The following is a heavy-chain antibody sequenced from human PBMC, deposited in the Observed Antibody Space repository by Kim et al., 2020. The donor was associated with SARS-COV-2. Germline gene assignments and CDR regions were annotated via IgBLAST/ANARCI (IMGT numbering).Heavy chain of an antibody. D-gene: IGHD6-13*01. CDR1: GFTFSSYS. J-gene: IGHJ3*02. Sequence: GGSLRLSCAASGFTFSSYSMNWVRQAPGKGLEWVSSISSSSSYIYYADSVKGRFTISRDNAKNSLYLQMNSLRAEDTAVYYCARDGPGIAAAFDIWGQGTMVTVSS. V-gene: IGHV3-21*01. CDR2: ISSSSSYI. CDR3: ARDGPGIAAAFDI.